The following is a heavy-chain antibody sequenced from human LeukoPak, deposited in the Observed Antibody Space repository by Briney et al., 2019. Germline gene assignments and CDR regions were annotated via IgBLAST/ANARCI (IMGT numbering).Heavy chain of an antibody. D-gene: IGHD1-26*01. CDR3: ARLRVGAFDY. CDR2: IYYSGST. CDR1: GGSISSSSYY. Sequence: KPSETLSLTCTVSGGSISSSSYYWGWIRQPPGKGLEWIGSIYYSGSTYYNPSLKSRVTISVDTSKNQFSLKLSSVTAADTAVYYCARLRVGAFDYWGQGTLVTVSS. V-gene: IGHV4-39*01. J-gene: IGHJ4*02.